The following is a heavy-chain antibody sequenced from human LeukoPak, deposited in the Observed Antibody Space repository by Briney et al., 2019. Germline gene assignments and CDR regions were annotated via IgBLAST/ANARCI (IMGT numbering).Heavy chain of an antibody. CDR2: ISGSGGNT. D-gene: IGHD6-19*01. CDR3: AKPGYSSGWYIFDF. V-gene: IGHV3-23*01. CDR1: GFTFSSSA. J-gene: IGHJ4*02. Sequence: GGSLRLSCAASGFTFSSSAMNWVRQAPGKGLEWVSAISGSGGNTYYADSVKGRFTISRDKSKNTLYLQMNSLSAEDTAVYYCAKPGYSSGWYIFDFWGQGTLVTVSP.